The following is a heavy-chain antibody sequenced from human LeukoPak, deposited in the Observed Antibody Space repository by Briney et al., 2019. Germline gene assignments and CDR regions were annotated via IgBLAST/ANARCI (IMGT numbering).Heavy chain of an antibody. V-gene: IGHV2-70*11. CDR1: GFSLSTSAMC. CDR3: AGIQDRGCFDY. CDR2: IDWDDDK. Sequence: SGPTLVNPTQTLTLTFTFSGFSLSTSAMCVSWIREPPGKALEWLARIDWDDDKYYSTSLNKRLTISKDTSKNQVVLTMTNMDPVDTATYYCAGIQDRGCFDYWGQGTLVTVSS. J-gene: IGHJ4*02. D-gene: IGHD3-10*01.